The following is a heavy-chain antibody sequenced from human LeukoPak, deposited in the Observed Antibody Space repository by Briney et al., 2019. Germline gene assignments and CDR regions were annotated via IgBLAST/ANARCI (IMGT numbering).Heavy chain of an antibody. D-gene: IGHD3-10*01. V-gene: IGHV5-51*01. CDR1: GYRFTDYW. J-gene: IGHJ4*02. Sequence: GESLKISCKGSGYRFTDYWIGWVRQMPGKGLECMGIIYPDDSDIRYSPSFQGQVTISADKSVSTAYLQWSSLKASDAAMYYCAKQDAGTYGYFAYWGQGTLVTVSS. CDR3: AKQDAGTYGYFAY. CDR2: IYPDDSDI.